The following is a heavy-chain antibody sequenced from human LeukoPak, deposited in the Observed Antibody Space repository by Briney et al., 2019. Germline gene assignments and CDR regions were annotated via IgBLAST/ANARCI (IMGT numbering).Heavy chain of an antibody. J-gene: IGHJ5*02. Sequence: KPGGSLRLSCAASGFTFSTYAMSWVRQAPGKGLEWVSSISSSSSYIYYADSVKGRFTISRDNAKNSLYLQMNSLRAEDTAVYYCARDARKDIVVVPAAPRGWFDPWGQGTLVTVSS. CDR2: ISSSSSYI. CDR3: ARDARKDIVVVPAAPRGWFDP. D-gene: IGHD2-2*01. CDR1: GFTFSTYA. V-gene: IGHV3-21*01.